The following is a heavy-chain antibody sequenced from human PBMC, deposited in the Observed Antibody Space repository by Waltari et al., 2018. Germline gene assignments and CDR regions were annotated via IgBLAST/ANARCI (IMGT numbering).Heavy chain of an antibody. CDR2: ITWNAVNV. V-gene: IGHV3-9*03. CDR1: GFSFDDYA. CDR3: ARGGPTWNYYYHMDV. J-gene: IGHJ6*03. Sequence: EVQLVESGGDLVQPGGSLSLSCAASGFSFDDYAMHWVRQAPGKGLEWVSFITWNAVNVAYADSVKGRFTISRDNTRNSLYLQMNSLRADDMALYYCARGGPTWNYYYHMDVWGKGTTVTVSS. D-gene: IGHD3-3*01.